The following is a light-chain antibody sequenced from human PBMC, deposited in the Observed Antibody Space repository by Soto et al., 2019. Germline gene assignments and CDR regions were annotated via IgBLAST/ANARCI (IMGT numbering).Light chain of an antibody. Sequence: QSALTQPASVSGSPGQSITLFCTGTSSDVGSYNSVSWYQQHPGKAPKLMIYDVTNRPSGVSDRFSGSKSGNTASLTISGLQAEDEADYYCSSYTSSSSYVFGGGTQLTVL. V-gene: IGLV2-14*01. CDR1: SSDVGSYNS. CDR2: DVT. CDR3: SSYTSSSSYV. J-gene: IGLJ7*01.